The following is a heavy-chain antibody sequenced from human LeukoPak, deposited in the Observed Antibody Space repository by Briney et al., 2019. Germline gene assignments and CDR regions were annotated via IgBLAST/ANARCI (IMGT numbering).Heavy chain of an antibody. CDR3: ARPYCSGGSCYDWFDP. J-gene: IGHJ5*02. CDR1: GYTFTGYY. Sequence: ASVKVSCKASGYTFTGYYMHWVRQAPGQGLEWMGWISAYNGNTNYAQKLQGRVTMTTDTSTSTAYMELRSLRSDDTAVYYCARPYCSGGSCYDWFDPWGQGTLVTVSP. V-gene: IGHV1-18*04. CDR2: ISAYNGNT. D-gene: IGHD2-15*01.